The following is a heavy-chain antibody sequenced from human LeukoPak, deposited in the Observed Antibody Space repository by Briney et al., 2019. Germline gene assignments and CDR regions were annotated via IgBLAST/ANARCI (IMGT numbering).Heavy chain of an antibody. CDR1: GYTFTSYY. Sequence: ASVKVSCKASGYTFTSYYMHWVQQAPGQGLEWMGIINPSGGSTSYAQKFQGRVTMTRDTSTSTVYMELSSLRSEDTAVYYCARDPHYYDRLSNYYYMDVWGKGTTVTISS. V-gene: IGHV1-46*01. CDR2: INPSGGST. J-gene: IGHJ6*03. CDR3: ARDPHYYDRLSNYYYMDV. D-gene: IGHD3-22*01.